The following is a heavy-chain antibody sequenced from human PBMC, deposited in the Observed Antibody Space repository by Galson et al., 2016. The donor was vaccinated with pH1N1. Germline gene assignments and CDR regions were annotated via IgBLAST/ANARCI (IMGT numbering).Heavy chain of an antibody. J-gene: IGHJ4*02. D-gene: IGHD1-1*01. CDR2: ISTSKGNT. V-gene: IGHV1-18*01. CDR1: GYTFTTFG. Sequence: SVKVSCKASGYTFTTFGISWVRQAPGKGLEWLGWISTSKGNTKNAQRLLDRVTMTRDTSTSTDFMELTSLRSDDTAIYYCARDQNWNLDYWGQGTLVTVSS. CDR3: ARDQNWNLDY.